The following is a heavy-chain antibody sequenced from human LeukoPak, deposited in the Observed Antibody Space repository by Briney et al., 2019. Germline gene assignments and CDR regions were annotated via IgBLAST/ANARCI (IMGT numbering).Heavy chain of an antibody. CDR3: ASLRYSVATGDYFDY. CDR1: GYTFTSYY. J-gene: IGHJ4*02. D-gene: IGHD5-12*01. V-gene: IGHV1-46*01. Sequence: GASVKVSCKASGYTFTSYYMHWVRQAPGQGLEWMGIINPSGGSTSYAQKFQGRVTITTDESTSTAYMELSSLRSEDTAVYYCASLRYSVATGDYFDYWGQGTLVTVSS. CDR2: INPSGGST.